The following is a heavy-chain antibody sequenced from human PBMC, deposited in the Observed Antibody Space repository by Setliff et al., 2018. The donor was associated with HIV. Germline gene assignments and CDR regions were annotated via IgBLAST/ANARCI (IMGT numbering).Heavy chain of an antibody. D-gene: IGHD3-10*01. J-gene: IGHJ2*01. CDR3: AREGGQGYSGSGSFYHRNFDL. CDR1: GGSLSGYY. V-gene: IGHV4-34*01. CDR2: INQGGNT. Sequence: SETLSLTCAVYGGSLSGYYWSWVRQSPGRGLEWIGEINQGGNTNFNPSLKSRLIISVDTSKSQFSLKLTSVTAADTALYYCAREGGQGYSGSGSFYHRNFDLWGRGTLVTVSS.